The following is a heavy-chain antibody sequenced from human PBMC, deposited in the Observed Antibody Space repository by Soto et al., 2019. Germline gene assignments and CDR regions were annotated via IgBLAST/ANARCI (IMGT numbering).Heavy chain of an antibody. CDR1: GGSINSYF. D-gene: IGHD3-3*01. Sequence: QVQLQESGPGLVKPSETLSLICTVSGGSINSYFWNWVRQSPGKGLELIGYIYYNGSTKYNPSIKSRVTISVDTSTNQCSLKLTSVTAADTAVYYCARERVTSFGVVISAGMDVWGQGTTVTVSS. J-gene: IGHJ6*02. CDR3: ARERVTSFGVVISAGMDV. V-gene: IGHV4-59*01. CDR2: IYYNGST.